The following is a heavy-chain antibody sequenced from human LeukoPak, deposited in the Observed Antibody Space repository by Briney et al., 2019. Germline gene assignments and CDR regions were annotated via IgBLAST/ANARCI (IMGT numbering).Heavy chain of an antibody. CDR1: GYSFTGYY. Sequence: SVKVSCKPSGYSFTGYYVHWVQPAPGQGVEWMGWINPNSGDTNHAQKCHCRVTMTRHTSISTAYMELSRLRSDDTAVYYCAGDHFWGVVVPAALGYWGQGTLVTVSS. V-gene: IGHV1-2*02. CDR3: AGDHFWGVVVPAALGY. J-gene: IGHJ4*02. CDR2: INPNSGDT. D-gene: IGHD2-2*01.